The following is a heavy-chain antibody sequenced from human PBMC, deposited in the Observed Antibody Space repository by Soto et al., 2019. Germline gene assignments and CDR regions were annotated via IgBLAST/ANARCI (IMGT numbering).Heavy chain of an antibody. J-gene: IGHJ5*02. CDR1: GFTFSSYA. CDR2: ISYDGSNK. CDR3: ARDPYYYDSSGYYQYNWFDP. D-gene: IGHD3-22*01. Sequence: GGSLRLSCAASGFTFSSYAMHWVRQAPGKGLEWVAVISYDGSNKYYADSVKGRFTISRDNSKNTHYLQMNSLRAEDTAVYYCARDPYYYDSSGYYQYNWFDPWGQGTLVTVSS. V-gene: IGHV3-30-3*01.